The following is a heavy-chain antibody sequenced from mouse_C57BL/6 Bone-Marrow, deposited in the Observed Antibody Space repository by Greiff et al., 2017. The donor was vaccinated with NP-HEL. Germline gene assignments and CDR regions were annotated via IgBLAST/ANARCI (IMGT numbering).Heavy chain of an antibody. CDR3: ARSGIHYGSSSRYYAMDY. D-gene: IGHD1-1*01. CDR2: ILPGSGST. V-gene: IGHV1-9*01. J-gene: IGHJ4*01. CDR1: GYTFTGYW. Sequence: VQRVESGAELMKPGASVKLSCKATGYTFTGYWIEWVKQRPGHGLEWIGEILPGSGSTNYNEKFKGKATFTADTSSNTAYMQLSSLTTEDSAIYYCARSGIHYGSSSRYYAMDYWGQGTSVTVSS.